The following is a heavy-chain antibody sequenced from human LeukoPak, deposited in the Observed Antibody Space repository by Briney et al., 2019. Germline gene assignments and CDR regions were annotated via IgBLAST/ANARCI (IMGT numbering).Heavy chain of an antibody. D-gene: IGHD3-22*01. CDR3: AGGPPEDTSSGY. Sequence: ASVKVSCKASVYSFTTYDINWVRQAPGQGLEWVGWMRPKKSDTGYARKFQDRVTLTWNISTDTAYMELNSLTAEDTAVYFCAGGPPEDTSSGYWGQGTLVTVSS. CDR1: VYSFTTYD. V-gene: IGHV1-8*01. J-gene: IGHJ4*02. CDR2: MRPKKSDT.